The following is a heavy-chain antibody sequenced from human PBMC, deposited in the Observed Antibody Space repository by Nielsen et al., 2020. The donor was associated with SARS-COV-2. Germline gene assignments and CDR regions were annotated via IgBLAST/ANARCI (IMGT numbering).Heavy chain of an antibody. V-gene: IGHV3-49*04. CDR3: TRFIQLFDY. J-gene: IGHJ4*02. D-gene: IGHD5-18*01. CDR1: GFTFSDHY. Sequence: GGSLRLSCEASGFTFSDHYIDWVRQAPGKGLEWVGFIRSKAYGGTTEYAASVKGRFTISRDDSKSIAYLQMNSLKTEDTAVYYCTRFIQLFDYWGQGTLVTVSS. CDR2: IRSKAYGGTT.